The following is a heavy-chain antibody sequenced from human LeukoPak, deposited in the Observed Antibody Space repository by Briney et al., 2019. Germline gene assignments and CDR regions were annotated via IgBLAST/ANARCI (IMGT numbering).Heavy chain of an antibody. V-gene: IGHV1-69*04. CDR2: IIPILGIA. Sequence: ASVKVSCKASGYTFTSYGISWVRQAPGQGLGWMGRIIPILGIANYAQKFQGRVTITADKSTSTAYMELSSLRSEDTAVYYCARDNNPGELIQFDNRGQGKLVTVSS. J-gene: IGHJ4*02. D-gene: IGHD7-27*01. CDR1: GYTFTSYG. CDR3: ARDNNPGELIQFDN.